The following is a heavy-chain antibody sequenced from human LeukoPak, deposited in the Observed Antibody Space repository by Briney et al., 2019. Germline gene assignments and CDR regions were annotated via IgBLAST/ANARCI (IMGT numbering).Heavy chain of an antibody. J-gene: IGHJ3*02. CDR2: IRSKANSYAT. CDR3: TRRPPNYYDSSGYGTHDAFDI. CDR1: GFTFSGSA. V-gene: IGHV3-73*01. Sequence: GGSLRLSCAASGFTFSGSAMHWVRQASGKGLEWVGRIRSKANSYATAYAASVKGRFTISRDDSKNTAYLQMNSLKTEDTAVYYCTRRPPNYYDSSGYGTHDAFDIWGQGTMVTVSS. D-gene: IGHD3-22*01.